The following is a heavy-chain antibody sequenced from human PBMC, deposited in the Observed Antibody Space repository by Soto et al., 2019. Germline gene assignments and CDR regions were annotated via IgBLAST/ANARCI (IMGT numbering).Heavy chain of an antibody. CDR3: ARDGGYSGYDFFDY. Sequence: RWSLRLSCSASVLSFRTSWMSWFRQAPGKGLEWVANIKQDGSAKNYVDSVKGRFTISRDNAQKSLYLQMNSLRVEDTAVYYCARDGGYSGYDFFDYWGQGTLVTVSS. V-gene: IGHV3-7*01. J-gene: IGHJ4*02. CDR2: IKQDGSAK. CDR1: VLSFRTSW. D-gene: IGHD5-12*01.